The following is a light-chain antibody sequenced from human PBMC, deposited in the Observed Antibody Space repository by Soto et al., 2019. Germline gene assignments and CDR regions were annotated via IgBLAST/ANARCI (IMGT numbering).Light chain of an antibody. CDR3: QQRSNWPRT. Sequence: EILLTQSPATLSFSTGDRATLSCRASQSVSSCYLAWYQQKPGQAPRLLIYAVSNRAAGIPARFSGSGSGTDFTLTISSLEPEDFAVYYCQQRSNWPRTFGQGTKVDIK. CDR1: QSVSSCY. CDR2: AVS. V-gene: IGKV3D-20*02. J-gene: IGKJ1*01.